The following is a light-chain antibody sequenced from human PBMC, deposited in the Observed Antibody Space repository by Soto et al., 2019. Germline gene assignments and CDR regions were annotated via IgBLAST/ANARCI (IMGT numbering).Light chain of an antibody. CDR1: SSDVGGYTY. V-gene: IGLV2-8*01. CDR3: SSYAGNNIHYV. Sequence: QSVLTQPASVSGYPGQSITISCTGTSSDVGGYTYVSWYQQYPGKAPKLMIYEVSKRPSGVPDRFSGSKSGNTASLTVSGLQAEDEADYYCSSYAGNNIHYVFGTGTKVTVL. J-gene: IGLJ1*01. CDR2: EVS.